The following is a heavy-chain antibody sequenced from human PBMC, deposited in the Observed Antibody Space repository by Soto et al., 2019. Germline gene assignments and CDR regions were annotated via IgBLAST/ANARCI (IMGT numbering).Heavy chain of an antibody. CDR1: RFNFSAYV. J-gene: IGHJ6*02. V-gene: IGHV3-30-3*01. D-gene: IGHD3-16*01. CDR3: AREDYDLDGMDV. Sequence: QVQLVESGGGVVQPGRSLKLSCAASRFNFSAYVMHWVRQAPGKGLEWVAVISYDGSLKYYADSVKCRFTISRDNSKNTLYLQMNSLRGEDTAVYYCAREDYDLDGMDVWGQGTTVIVSS. CDR2: ISYDGSLK.